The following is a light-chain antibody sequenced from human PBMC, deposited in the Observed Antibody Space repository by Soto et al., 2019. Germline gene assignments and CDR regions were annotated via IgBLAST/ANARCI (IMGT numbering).Light chain of an antibody. Sequence: EIVLTQSPGTLSLSPGERATLSCRASQSVSSSYLAWYQQKPGQAPRLLIHGASSRATGIPDRFSGSGSGTDFTLTISRLEPEDFAVYYCQQYGSSLWTFSQGTKVDIK. V-gene: IGKV3-20*01. CDR3: QQYGSSLWT. J-gene: IGKJ1*01. CDR2: GAS. CDR1: QSVSSSY.